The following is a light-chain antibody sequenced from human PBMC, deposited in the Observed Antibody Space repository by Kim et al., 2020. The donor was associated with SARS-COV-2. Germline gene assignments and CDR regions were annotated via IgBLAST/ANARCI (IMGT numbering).Light chain of an antibody. CDR2: DAS. CDR3: KQYKDYLYT. V-gene: IGKV1-5*01. CDR1: HHIKTW. Sequence: ASIRYRVPITCRAIHHIKTWLALYQQNPGKAPKLLIYDASSLERGVPSRFSGTGSGTEFTLTISSLLPDDFATYYCKQYKDYLYTFGQGTKLEI. J-gene: IGKJ2*01.